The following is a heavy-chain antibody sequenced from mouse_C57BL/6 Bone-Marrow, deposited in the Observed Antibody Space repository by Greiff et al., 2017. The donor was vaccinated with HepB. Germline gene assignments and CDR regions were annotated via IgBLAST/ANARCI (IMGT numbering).Heavy chain of an antibody. Sequence: VQLQHSGPELVKPGASVKISCKASGYSFTGYYMNWVKQSPEKSLEWIGEINPSTGGTTYNQKFKAKATLTVDKSSSTAYMQLKSLTSEESAVYYCARSVYYDLLDYWGQGTTLTVSS. V-gene: IGHV1-42*01. CDR2: INPSTGGT. CDR3: ARSVYYDLLDY. J-gene: IGHJ2*01. D-gene: IGHD2-4*01. CDR1: GYSFTGYY.